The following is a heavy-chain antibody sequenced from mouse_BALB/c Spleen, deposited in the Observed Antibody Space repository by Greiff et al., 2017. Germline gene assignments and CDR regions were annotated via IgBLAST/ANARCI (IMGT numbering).Heavy chain of an antibody. J-gene: IGHJ4*01. Sequence: QVQLQQSGAELVRPGTSVKVSCKASGYAFTNYLIEWVKQRPGQGLEWIGVINPGSGGTNYNEKFKGKATLTADKSSSTAYMQLSSLTSDDSAVYFCAREDYEGAMDYWGQGTSVTVSS. D-gene: IGHD2-4*01. CDR1: GYAFTNYL. V-gene: IGHV1-54*01. CDR2: INPGSGGT. CDR3: AREDYEGAMDY.